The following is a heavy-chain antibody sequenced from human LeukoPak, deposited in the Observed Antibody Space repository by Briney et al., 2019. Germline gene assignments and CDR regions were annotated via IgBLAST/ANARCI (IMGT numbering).Heavy chain of an antibody. CDR2: IYHSGST. CDR3: ARITGTRSYGHKWFDS. CDR1: GGSISSSNW. J-gene: IGHJ5*01. D-gene: IGHD5-18*01. Sequence: SETLSLTCAVPGGSISSSNWWSWVRQPPGKGLEWIGEIYHSGSTNYNPSLKSRVTISVDKSKNQFSLNLSSVSAADTAVYYCARITGTRSYGHKWFDSWGQGTLVTVSS. V-gene: IGHV4-4*02.